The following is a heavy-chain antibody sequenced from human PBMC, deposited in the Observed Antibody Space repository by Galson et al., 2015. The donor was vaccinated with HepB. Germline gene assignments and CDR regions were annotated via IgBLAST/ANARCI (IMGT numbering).Heavy chain of an antibody. CDR1: GFIFRHHA. CDR3: VKGGAWFGGDWFDP. V-gene: IGHV3-23*01. D-gene: IGHD3-16*01. J-gene: IGHJ5*02. CDR2: INGRGSTT. Sequence: SLRLSCAGSGFIFRHHAMAWTRQAPGKGLEWVSGINGRGSTTYYADAVKGRFSISRDNSKNTVFLQMDNRRAEDTAVYYCVKGGAWFGGDWFDPWGQGTLVTGS.